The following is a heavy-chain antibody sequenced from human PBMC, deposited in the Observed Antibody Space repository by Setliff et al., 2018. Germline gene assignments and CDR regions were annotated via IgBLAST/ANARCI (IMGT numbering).Heavy chain of an antibody. CDR1: GFTFSSYA. Sequence: GGSLRLSCAASGFTFSSYAMSWVRQAPGKGLEWVSAISGSGGSTYYADSVKGRFTISRDNSKNTLYLQMNSLRAEDTALYYCANEGRYCSGGSCYDGLDYWGQGTLVTVSS. V-gene: IGHV3-23*01. J-gene: IGHJ4*02. CDR3: ANEGRYCSGGSCYDGLDY. D-gene: IGHD2-15*01. CDR2: ISGSGGST.